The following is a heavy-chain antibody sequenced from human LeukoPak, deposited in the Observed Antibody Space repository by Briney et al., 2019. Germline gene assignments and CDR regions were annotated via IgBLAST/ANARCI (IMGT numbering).Heavy chain of an antibody. Sequence: GASVKVSCKASGYTFTSYYMHWVRQAPGQGLEWMGIINPSGGSTSYAQKFQGRVTMTRDTSTSTVYMELSSLRSEDTAVYYCAGFGPGYDYVWGSYHPWGWFDPWGQGALVTVSS. CDR3: AGFGPGYDYVWGSYHPWGWFDP. J-gene: IGHJ5*02. V-gene: IGHV1-46*01. CDR2: INPSGGST. CDR1: GYTFTSYY. D-gene: IGHD3-16*02.